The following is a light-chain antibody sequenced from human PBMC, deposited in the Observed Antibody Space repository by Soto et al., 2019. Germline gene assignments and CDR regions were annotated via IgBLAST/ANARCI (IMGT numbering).Light chain of an antibody. J-gene: IGLJ2*01. Sequence: QSALTQPPSASGSPGQSVTISCTGATSDVGAYNFVSWYQQHPGKAPKLMIYAVNKRPSGVPDRFSGSKSGNTASLTVSGLQAEDDADYFCSSYAGNYNLIFGGGTKLTVL. CDR2: AVN. V-gene: IGLV2-8*01. CDR1: TSDVGAYNF. CDR3: SSYAGNYNLI.